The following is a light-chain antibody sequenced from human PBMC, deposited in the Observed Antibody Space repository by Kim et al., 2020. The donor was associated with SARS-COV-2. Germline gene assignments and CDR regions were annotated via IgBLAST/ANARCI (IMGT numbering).Light chain of an antibody. CDR3: QQYGSSPLT. V-gene: IGKV3-20*01. CDR2: GAS. CDR1: QSVSRSY. J-gene: IGKJ4*01. Sequence: PAARATLSCRASQSVSRSYLAWYQQKPGQAPRLLIYGASSRATGIPDRFSGSGSGTDFTLTISRLEPEDFAVYYCQQYGSSPLTFGGGTKVDIK.